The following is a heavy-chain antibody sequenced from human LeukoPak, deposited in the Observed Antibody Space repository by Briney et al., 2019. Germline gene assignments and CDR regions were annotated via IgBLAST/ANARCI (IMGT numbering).Heavy chain of an antibody. D-gene: IGHD2-2*01. CDR1: GGSFSSSTYY. CDR2: IYHSGIT. J-gene: IGHJ4*02. V-gene: IGHV4-39*07. Sequence: SEPLSLTCTVSGGSFSSSTYYWGWIRQPPAKGLDCIGTIYHSGITYYNPSLKSRVTISVDTSKNQFSLRLSSVTAADTAVYYCARSSRSWSTFDNWGQGTLVSVSS. CDR3: ARSSRSWSTFDN.